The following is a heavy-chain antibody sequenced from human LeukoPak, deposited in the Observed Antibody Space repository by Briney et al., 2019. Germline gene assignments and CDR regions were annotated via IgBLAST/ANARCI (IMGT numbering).Heavy chain of an antibody. CDR1: GGSISSSSYY. Sequence: SETLSLTCTVSGGSISSSSYYWGWIRQPPGKGLEWIGSIYYSGSTYYNPSLKSRVTISVDTSKNQFSLKLSSVTAADTAVYYCARKTDVYNGFDYWGQGTLVTVSS. J-gene: IGHJ4*02. D-gene: IGHD1-1*01. CDR3: ARKTDVYNGFDY. V-gene: IGHV4-39*07. CDR2: IYYSGST.